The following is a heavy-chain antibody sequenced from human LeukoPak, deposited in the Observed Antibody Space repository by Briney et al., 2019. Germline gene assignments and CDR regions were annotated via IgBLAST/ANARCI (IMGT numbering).Heavy chain of an antibody. CDR3: ARRTGIAVAQK. D-gene: IGHD6-19*01. J-gene: IGHJ4*02. CDR1: GGSISSSSYY. V-gene: IGHV4-39*01. Sequence: SETLSLTCTVSGGSISSSSYYWGWIRQPPGKGLEWIGSIYYSGSTYYNPSLKSRVTISVDTSKNQFSLKLSSVTAADTAVYYCARRTGIAVAQKWGQGTLVTVSS. CDR2: IYYSGST.